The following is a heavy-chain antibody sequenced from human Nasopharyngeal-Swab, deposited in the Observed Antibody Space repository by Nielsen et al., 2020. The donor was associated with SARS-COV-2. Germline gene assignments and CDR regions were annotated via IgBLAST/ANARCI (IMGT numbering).Heavy chain of an antibody. CDR3: ARDGRWLQLLYYYYGMDV. CDR1: GYTFTSYD. CDR2: MNPNSGNT. V-gene: IGHV1-8*01. D-gene: IGHD5-24*01. J-gene: IGHJ6*02. Sequence: ASVRVSCKASGYTFTSYDINWVRQATGQGLEWMGWMNPNSGNTGYAQKFQGRVTMTRNTSISIAYMELSSLRSEDTAVYYCARDGRWLQLLYYYYGMDVWGQGTTVTVSS.